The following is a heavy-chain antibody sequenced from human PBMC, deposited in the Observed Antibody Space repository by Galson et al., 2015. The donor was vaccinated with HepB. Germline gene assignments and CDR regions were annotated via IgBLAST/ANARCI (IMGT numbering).Heavy chain of an antibody. V-gene: IGHV3-23*01. J-gene: IGHJ5*02. CDR3: AKRSRFGEP. Sequence: LRLSCAASGFTFSSYAMSWVRQAPGKGLEWVSGISGSGGSTYYADSVKGRFTISRDSSKNTLYLQMSSLRAEDTAVYYCAKRSRFGEPGGQGTLVTVSS. CDR2: ISGSGGST. CDR1: GFTFSSYA. D-gene: IGHD3-10*01.